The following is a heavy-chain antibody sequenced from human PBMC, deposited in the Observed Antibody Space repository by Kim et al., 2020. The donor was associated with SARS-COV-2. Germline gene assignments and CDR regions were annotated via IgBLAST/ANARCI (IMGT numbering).Heavy chain of an antibody. CDR1: GFSLTKYG. CDR3: TRGAVSGNDAFVS. J-gene: IGHJ3*01. D-gene: IGHD6-19*01. CDR2: MSYDGSVK. V-gene: IGHV3-30*03. Sequence: GGSLRLSCEASGFSLTKYGMHWVRQAPGTGLEWVAFMSYDGSVKYYGETVKGRFTISRDTSKNTLFLQMNSLRAEDTAVYYCTRGAVSGNDAFVSGAKVHWSPSLQ.